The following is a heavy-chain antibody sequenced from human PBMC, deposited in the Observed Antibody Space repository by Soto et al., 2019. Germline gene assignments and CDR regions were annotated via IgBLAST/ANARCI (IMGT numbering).Heavy chain of an antibody. J-gene: IGHJ6*02. CDR1: GFTFSTYP. Sequence: GGSLRLSCAASGFTFSTYPMSWVRQAPGKGLEWVSGISSSGISTYYTDSVKGRFTISRDNSKNTVFLQMNSLRDEDTAVYYCVKPPVITASYYYYDMDVWGQGTTVTV. CDR2: ISSSGIST. V-gene: IGHV3-23*01. CDR3: VKPPVITASYYYYDMDV. D-gene: IGHD4-4*01.